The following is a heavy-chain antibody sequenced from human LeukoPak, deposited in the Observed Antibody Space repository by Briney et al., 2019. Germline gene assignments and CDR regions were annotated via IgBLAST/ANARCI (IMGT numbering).Heavy chain of an antibody. CDR1: GFTFSSYA. D-gene: IGHD3-9*01. V-gene: IGHV3-30-3*01. J-gene: IGHJ4*02. CDR2: ISYDGSNK. Sequence: PGGSLRLSCAASGFTFSSYAMHWVRQAPGQGLEWVAVISYDGSNKYYADSVKGRFTISRDNSKNTLYLQMNSLRAEDTAVDYCARDKYYDILTSTFDYWGQGTRVSVSS. CDR3: ARDKYYDILTSTFDY.